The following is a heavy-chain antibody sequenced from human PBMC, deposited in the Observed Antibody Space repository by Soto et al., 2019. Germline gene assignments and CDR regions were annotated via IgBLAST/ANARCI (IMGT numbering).Heavy chain of an antibody. V-gene: IGHV3-30-3*01. CDR3: ARESQYGSGSYLNWFDP. CDR1: GFTFSSYA. Sequence: PGGSLRLSCAASGFTFSSYAMHWVRQAPGKGLEWVAVISYDGSNKYYADSVKGRFTISRDNSKNTLYLQMNSLRAEDTAVYYCARESQYGSGSYLNWFDPWGQGTLVTVSS. D-gene: IGHD3-10*01. CDR2: ISYDGSNK. J-gene: IGHJ5*02.